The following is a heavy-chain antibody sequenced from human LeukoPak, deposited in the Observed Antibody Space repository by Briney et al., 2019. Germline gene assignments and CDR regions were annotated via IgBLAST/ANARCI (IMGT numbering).Heavy chain of an antibody. CDR1: GFTFSNHW. D-gene: IGHD1-26*01. CDR3: VRDERDGEVGAPFDY. J-gene: IGHJ4*02. Sequence: GGSLRLSCAASGFTFSNHWMWWVRQPPGKGLEWVSRINSDGSTINYADSVKGRLTISRDNAKNTLFLQMNSLRAEDTAVFYCVRDERDGEVGAPFDYWGQGTLVTVSS. V-gene: IGHV3-74*01. CDR2: INSDGSTI.